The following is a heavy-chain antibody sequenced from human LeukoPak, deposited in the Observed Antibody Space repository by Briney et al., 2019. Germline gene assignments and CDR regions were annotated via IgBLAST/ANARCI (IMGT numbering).Heavy chain of an antibody. Sequence: PGGSLRLSCAVSGFTVSTNHTTWVRQAPGKGLEWVSAINDVDTPYYADTVRGRFTISRDSANNTLYLQMKRLRAEDTAVYYCARDMVHSSGAFDSWGQGTLVTV. J-gene: IGHJ4*02. V-gene: IGHV3-53*01. D-gene: IGHD3-22*01. CDR1: GFTVSTNH. CDR3: ARDMVHSSGAFDS. CDR2: INDVDTP.